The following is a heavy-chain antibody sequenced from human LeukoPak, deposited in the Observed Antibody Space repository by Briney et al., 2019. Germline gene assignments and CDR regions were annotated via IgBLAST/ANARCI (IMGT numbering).Heavy chain of an antibody. J-gene: IGHJ3*02. Sequence: GGSLRLSCAASGFTFSSYWMSWVRQAPGKGLEWVASIKQDGSEKYYVDSVKGRFTISRDNAKNSLYLQMNSLRAEDTAVYYCARVGGYYYDSSGYYWGAFDIWGQGTMVTVSS. CDR1: GFTFSSYW. CDR3: ARVGGYYYDSSGYYWGAFDI. V-gene: IGHV3-7*01. D-gene: IGHD3-22*01. CDR2: IKQDGSEK.